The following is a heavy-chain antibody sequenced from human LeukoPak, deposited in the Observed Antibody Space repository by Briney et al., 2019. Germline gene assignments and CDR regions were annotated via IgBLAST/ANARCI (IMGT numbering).Heavy chain of an antibody. D-gene: IGHD3-9*01. CDR2: IHYTGAT. V-gene: IGHV4-34*04. CDR3: ARGNILSGYCFDF. Sequence: SETLSLTCAVYGGSITGYYWSWIRQPPGKGLEWVGEIHYTGATSHNPSLKSRATISIDTSKNQVSLKLSSVTAADTAVYYCARGNILSGYCFDFWGQGALVTVSS. CDR1: GGSITGYY. J-gene: IGHJ4*02.